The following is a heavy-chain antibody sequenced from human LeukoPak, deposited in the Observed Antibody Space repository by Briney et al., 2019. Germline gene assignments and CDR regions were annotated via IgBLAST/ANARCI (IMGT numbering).Heavy chain of an antibody. D-gene: IGHD6-13*01. CDR1: GFTFSGYW. CDR3: AKFGKSSSWYYFDY. Sequence: PGGSLRLSCAASGFTFSGYWIHWVRQAPGKGLEWVSAIGGSGGSTYYADSVKGRFTISRDDSKNTLFLQMNSLRAEDTAVYYCAKFGKSSSWYYFDYWGQGTLVTVSS. CDR2: IGGSGGST. J-gene: IGHJ4*02. V-gene: IGHV3-23*01.